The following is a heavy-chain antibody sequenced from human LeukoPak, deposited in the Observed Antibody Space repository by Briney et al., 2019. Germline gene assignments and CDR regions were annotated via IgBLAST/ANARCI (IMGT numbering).Heavy chain of an antibody. CDR3: AKPSGSGVDY. J-gene: IGHJ4*02. D-gene: IGHD1-26*01. CDR2: IRSDGYHT. Sequence: PGGSLRLSCGASGFIFDTYDMHWVRQAPGKGLEWVAFIRSDGYHTYYADSVKGRFTITRDNSKNTLYLQMNSPRLEDMAVYYCAKPSGSGVDYWGRGTRVTVSS. CDR1: GFIFDTYD. V-gene: IGHV3-30*02.